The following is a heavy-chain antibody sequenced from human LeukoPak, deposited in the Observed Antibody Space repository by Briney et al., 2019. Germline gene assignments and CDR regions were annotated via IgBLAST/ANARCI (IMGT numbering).Heavy chain of an antibody. D-gene: IGHD4-17*01. CDR3: AREATSTVTTSWFDP. J-gene: IGHJ5*02. Sequence: ASETLSLTCTVSGYSISSGYYWGWIRQPPGKGLEWIGIIYHSGRTFYNPSLKSRVTISVDTSKNQFSLKLSSVTAADTAVYYCAREATSTVTTSWFDPWGQGTLVTVSS. CDR1: GYSISSGYY. V-gene: IGHV4-38-2*02. CDR2: IYHSGRT.